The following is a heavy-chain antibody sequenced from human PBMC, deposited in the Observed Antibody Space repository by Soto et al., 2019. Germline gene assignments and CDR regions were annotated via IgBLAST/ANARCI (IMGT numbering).Heavy chain of an antibody. CDR3: ARVSGEEYYYDSSGYYPGYNWFDP. V-gene: IGHV3-30-3*01. J-gene: IGHJ5*02. Sequence: GGSMRLSCAASGFTFSSYAMHWVSQAPGKGLEWVAVISYDGSNKYYADSVKGRFTISRDNSKNTLYLQMNSLRAEDTAVYYCARVSGEEYYYDSSGYYPGYNWFDPWGQGTLVTVSS. D-gene: IGHD3-22*01. CDR1: GFTFSSYA. CDR2: ISYDGSNK.